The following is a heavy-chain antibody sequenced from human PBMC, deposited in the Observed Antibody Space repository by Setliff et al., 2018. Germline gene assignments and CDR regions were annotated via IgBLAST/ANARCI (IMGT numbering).Heavy chain of an antibody. J-gene: IGHJ4*02. D-gene: IGHD6-6*01. CDR1: GGSINSGVYY. CDR2: INHRGST. V-gene: IGHV4-39*07. CDR3: ARGRNIAARLLDS. Sequence: LPETLSLTCTVSGGSINSGVYYWGWIRQPPGKGLEWIGEINHRGSTNYNPSLKSRVTISLDTSKNQFSLKLIAMSAADTAVYFCARGRNIAARLLDSWGQGALVTVSS.